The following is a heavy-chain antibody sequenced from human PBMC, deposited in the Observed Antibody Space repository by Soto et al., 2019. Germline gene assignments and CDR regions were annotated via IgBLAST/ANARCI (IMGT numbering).Heavy chain of an antibody. Sequence: QVQLQESGPGLVKPSQTLSLTCTVSGGSISSGGYYWSWIRQHPGKGLEWIGYIYYSGSTYYNPSLRSRVTISVDTSKNQFSLKLSSVTAADTAVYYCARAVEMATITHYFDYWGQGTLVTVSS. CDR2: IYYSGST. CDR1: GGSISSGGYY. D-gene: IGHD5-12*01. V-gene: IGHV4-31*03. CDR3: ARAVEMATITHYFDY. J-gene: IGHJ4*02.